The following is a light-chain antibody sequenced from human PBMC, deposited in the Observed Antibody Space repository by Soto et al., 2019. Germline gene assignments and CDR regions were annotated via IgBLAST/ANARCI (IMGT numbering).Light chain of an antibody. V-gene: IGLV2-14*01. CDR3: SSYTSSHTYV. CDR2: EVS. Sequence: QSALTQPASVSGSPGQSITISCTGTSSDVGGYNHVLWYQQHPGKAPKLIIYEVSNRPSGVSHRFSGSKSDNTASLTISGLEAEDAADDYCSSYTSSHTYVFGTGTKLTVL. J-gene: IGLJ1*01. CDR1: SSDVGGYNH.